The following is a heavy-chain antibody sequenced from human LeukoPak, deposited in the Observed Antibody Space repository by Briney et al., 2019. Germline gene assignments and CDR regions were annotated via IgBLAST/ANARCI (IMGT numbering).Heavy chain of an antibody. Sequence: PSETLSLTCTVSGGSISSYYWSWIRQPPGKGLEWIGYIYYSGSTNYNPSLKSRVTISVGTSKNQFSLKLSSVTAADTAVYYCASGYCSGGSCSLDYWGQGTLVTVSS. CDR3: ASGYCSGGSCSLDY. J-gene: IGHJ4*02. V-gene: IGHV4-59*08. CDR1: GGSISSYY. D-gene: IGHD2-15*01. CDR2: IYYSGST.